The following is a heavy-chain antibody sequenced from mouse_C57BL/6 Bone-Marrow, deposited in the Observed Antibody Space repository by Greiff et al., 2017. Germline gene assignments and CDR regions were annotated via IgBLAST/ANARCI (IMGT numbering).Heavy chain of an antibody. V-gene: IGHV5-6*01. CDR2: ISSGGSYT. J-gene: IGHJ4*01. D-gene: IGHD4-1*01. CDR3: ARHWDGYAMDY. Sequence: EVQGVESGGDLVKPGGSLKLSCAASGFTFSSYGMSWVRQTPDKRLEWVATISSGGSYTYYPDSVKGRFTISRDNAKNTLYLQMSSLKSEDTAMYYCARHWDGYAMDYWGQGTSVTVSS. CDR1: GFTFSSYG.